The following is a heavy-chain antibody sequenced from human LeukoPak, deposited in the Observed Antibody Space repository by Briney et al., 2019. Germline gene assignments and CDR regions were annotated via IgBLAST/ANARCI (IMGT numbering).Heavy chain of an antibody. D-gene: IGHD3-3*01. CDR2: ISYDGSNK. CDR3: AREEPYYDFWSGRDYYYYYGMDV. V-gene: IGHV3-30*04. Sequence: GGSLRLSCAASGFTFSSYAMHWVRQAPGKGLEWVAVISYDGSNKYYADSVKGRFTISRDNSKNTLYLQMNSLRAEDTAVYYCAREEPYYDFWSGRDYYYYYGMDVWGQGTTVTVSS. J-gene: IGHJ6*02. CDR1: GFTFSSYA.